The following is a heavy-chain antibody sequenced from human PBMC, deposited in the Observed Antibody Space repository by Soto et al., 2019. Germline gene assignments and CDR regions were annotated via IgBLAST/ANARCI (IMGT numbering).Heavy chain of an antibody. CDR3: ARHVRIRRGTREYSSSSSAFDI. CDR1: GGSISSSSYY. J-gene: IGHJ3*02. CDR2: IYYSGST. V-gene: IGHV4-39*01. D-gene: IGHD6-6*01. Sequence: SETLSLACTVSGGSISSSSYYWGWIRQPPGKGLEWIGSIYYSGSTYYNPSLKSRVTISVDTSKNQFSLKLSSVTAADTAVYYCARHVRIRRGTREYSSSSSAFDIWGQGTMVTVSS.